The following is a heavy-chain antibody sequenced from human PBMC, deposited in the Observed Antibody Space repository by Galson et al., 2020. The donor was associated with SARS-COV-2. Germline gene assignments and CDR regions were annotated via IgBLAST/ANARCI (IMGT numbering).Heavy chain of an antibody. Sequence: GGSLRLSCAASGFTFSSYGMHWVRQAPGKGLEWVAVISYDGSNKYYADSVKGRFTISRDNSKNTLYLQMNSLRAEDTAVYYCAKVIWFGGHETQAPSYYYYYYGMDVWGQGTTVTASS. CDR1: GFTFSSYG. D-gene: IGHD3-10*01. CDR3: AKVIWFGGHETQAPSYYYYYYGMDV. CDR2: ISYDGSNK. V-gene: IGHV3-30*18. J-gene: IGHJ6*02.